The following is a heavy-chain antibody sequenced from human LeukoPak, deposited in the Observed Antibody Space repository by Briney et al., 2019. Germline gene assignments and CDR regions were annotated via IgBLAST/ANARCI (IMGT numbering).Heavy chain of an antibody. CDR2: IKQDGSEK. V-gene: IGHV3-7*01. J-gene: IGHJ4*02. D-gene: IGHD1-26*01. CDR3: ARSRRGYSGSYWLLFDY. CDR1: GFTFSSYW. Sequence: GGSLRLSCAASGFTFSSYWMSWVRQAPGKGLEWVANIKQDGSEKYYVDSVKGRFTISRDNAKNSLYLQMNSLRAEDTAVYYCARSRRGYSGSYWLLFDYWGQGTLVTVSS.